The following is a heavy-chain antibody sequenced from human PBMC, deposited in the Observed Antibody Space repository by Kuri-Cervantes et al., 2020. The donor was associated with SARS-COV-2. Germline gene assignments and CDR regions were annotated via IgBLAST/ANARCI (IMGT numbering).Heavy chain of an antibody. D-gene: IGHD2-21*02. CDR1: GGSINSTTYF. CDR3: ARAGAVVTTGGLDY. CDR2: INYSGTT. J-gene: IGHJ4*02. Sequence: SETLSLTCTVSGGSINSTTYFWGWIRQPPGKGLDWIGSINYSGTTYYSPSLKSRVTISVDTSKNQISLKLNSVTAADTAVYFCARAGAVVTTGGLDYWGQGTRVTVSS. V-gene: IGHV4-39*07.